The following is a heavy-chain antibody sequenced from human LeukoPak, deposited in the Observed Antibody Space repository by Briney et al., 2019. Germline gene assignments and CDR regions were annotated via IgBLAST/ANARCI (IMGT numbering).Heavy chain of an antibody. Sequence: GGSLRLSCAASGFTFSSYEMNWVRQAPGKGLEWVSYISSSGSTIYYADSVKGRFTISRDNAKNSLYLQMNSLRAEDTALYYCAKGSSSWYPYYYYMDVWGKGTTVTISS. CDR1: GFTFSSYE. D-gene: IGHD6-13*01. J-gene: IGHJ6*03. CDR2: ISSSGSTI. CDR3: AKGSSSWYPYYYYMDV. V-gene: IGHV3-48*03.